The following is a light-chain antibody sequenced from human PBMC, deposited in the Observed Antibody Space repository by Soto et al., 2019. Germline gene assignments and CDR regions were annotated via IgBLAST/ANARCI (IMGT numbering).Light chain of an antibody. CDR2: NVS. CDR3: SSYTSSSTYV. CDR1: SSDVGGYNS. Sequence: QSALTQPASVSGSPGQSITISCTGTSSDVGGYNSVSWYQQHPGKAPKLMIYNVSNRPSGVSNRFSGSKSGNTASLTISGLQADDEADYYCSSYTSSSTYVFGTGIKVTVL. V-gene: IGLV2-14*01. J-gene: IGLJ1*01.